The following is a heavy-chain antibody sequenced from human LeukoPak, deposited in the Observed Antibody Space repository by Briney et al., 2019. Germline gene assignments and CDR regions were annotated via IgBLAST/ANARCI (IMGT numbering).Heavy chain of an antibody. CDR2: IYTSGST. V-gene: IGHV4-4*07. CDR3: AREDTMVRGVIITDY. J-gene: IGHJ4*02. CDR1: GGSISSYY. Sequence: SETLSLTCTVSGGSISSYYWSWIRQPAGKGLEWIGRIYTSGSTNYNPSLKSRVTMSVDTSKNQFSLKLSSVTAADTAVYYCAREDTMVRGVIITDYWGQGTLVTVSS. D-gene: IGHD3-10*01.